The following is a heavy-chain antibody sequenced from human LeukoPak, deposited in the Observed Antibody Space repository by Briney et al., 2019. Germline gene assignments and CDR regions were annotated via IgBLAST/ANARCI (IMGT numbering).Heavy chain of an antibody. CDR3: ATDSGNWNGASTQPYYYYYYYMDV. CDR1: GYTLTELS. V-gene: IGHV1-24*01. J-gene: IGHJ6*03. D-gene: IGHD1-1*01. Sequence: ASVKVSCKVSGYTLTELSMHWVRQAPGKGLEWMGGFDPEDGETIYAQKFQGRVTMTEDTSTDTAYVELSSLRSEDTVVYYCATDSGNWNGASTQPYYYYYYYMDVWGKGTTVTVSS. CDR2: FDPEDGET.